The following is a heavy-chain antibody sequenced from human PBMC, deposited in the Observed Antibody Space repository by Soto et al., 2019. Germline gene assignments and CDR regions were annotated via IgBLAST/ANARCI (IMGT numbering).Heavy chain of an antibody. J-gene: IGHJ4*02. CDR3: ARGLHSLFDY. CDR2: IWYDGNNK. D-gene: IGHD2-21*01. Sequence: GGSLRLSCAASGFTFSSYGMHWVRQAPGKGLEWVAVIWYDGNNKYYADSAKGRFTISRDNSNNTLYVQMTSLRAEDTAVYYCARGLHSLFDYWGQGTLVTVSS. V-gene: IGHV3-33*01. CDR1: GFTFSSYG.